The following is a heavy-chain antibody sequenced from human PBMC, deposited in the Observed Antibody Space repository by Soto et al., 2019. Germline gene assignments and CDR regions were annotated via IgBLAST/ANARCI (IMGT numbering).Heavy chain of an antibody. Sequence: ESGGGVVQPGRSLRLSCAASGFTFSSYTLHWVRQAPGKGLEWVAVISYDGSNKYYADSVKGRFTISRDNSKNTLYLQMNSLRAEDTAVYYCARGMTAAGIIYYFDYWGQGTLVTVSS. CDR1: GFTFSSYT. CDR3: ARGMTAAGIIYYFDY. J-gene: IGHJ4*02. CDR2: ISYDGSNK. D-gene: IGHD6-13*01. V-gene: IGHV3-30-3*01.